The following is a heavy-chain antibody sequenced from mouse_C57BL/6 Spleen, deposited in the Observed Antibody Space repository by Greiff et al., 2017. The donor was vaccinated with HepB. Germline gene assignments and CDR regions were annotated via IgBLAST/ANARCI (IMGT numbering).Heavy chain of an antibody. D-gene: IGHD2-2*01. CDR3: VRQGDGYGWFAY. CDR2: IRSKSNNYAT. CDR1: GFSFNTYA. V-gene: IGHV10-1*01. Sequence: EVMLVESGGGLVQPKGSLKLSCAASGFSFNTYAMNWVRQAPGKGLEWVARIRSKSNNYATYYADSVKDRFTISRDDSESMLYLQMNNLKTEDTAMYYCVRQGDGYGWFAYWGQGTLVTVSA. J-gene: IGHJ3*01.